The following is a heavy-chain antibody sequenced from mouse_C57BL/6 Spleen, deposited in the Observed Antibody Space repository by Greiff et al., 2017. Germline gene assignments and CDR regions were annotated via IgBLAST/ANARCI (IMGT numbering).Heavy chain of an antibody. CDR3: AGRVGCYWYLDV. J-gene: IGHJ1*03. CDR1: GYTFTSYW. V-gene: IGHV1-52*01. D-gene: IGHD2-2*01. Sequence: QVQLQQPGAELVRPGSSVKLSCKASGYTFTSYWMHWVKQRPIQGLEWIGNIDPSDSETHYNQKFKDKATLTVDKSSSTAYMQLSSLTSEDSSVYYCAGRVGCYWYLDVWGTGTTVTVSS. CDR2: IDPSDSET.